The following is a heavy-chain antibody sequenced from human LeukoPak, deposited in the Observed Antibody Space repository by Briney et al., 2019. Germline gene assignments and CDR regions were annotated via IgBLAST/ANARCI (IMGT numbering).Heavy chain of an antibody. CDR2: IYPGDSDT. Sequence: GESLKISCQGSGYTFSSYWIGWVRQMPGKGLEWMGIIYPGDSDTIYSPSLRGQVTISADKSLSTAYLQWSTLKALDTAMHYCARRDTTGWSYWGQGTLVTVSS. D-gene: IGHD2/OR15-2a*01. CDR3: ARRDTTGWSY. V-gene: IGHV5-51*01. CDR1: GYTFSSYW. J-gene: IGHJ4*02.